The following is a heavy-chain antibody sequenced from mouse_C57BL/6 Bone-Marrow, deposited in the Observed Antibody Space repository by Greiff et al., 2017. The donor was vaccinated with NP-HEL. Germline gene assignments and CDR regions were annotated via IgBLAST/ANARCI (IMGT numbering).Heavy chain of an antibody. Sequence: VKLQESGAELVRPGASVTLSCKASGYTFTDYEMHWVKQTPVHGLEWIGAIDPETGGTAYNQKFKGKAILTADKSSSTAYMELRSLTSEDSAVYYCTRRLVVPFAYWGQGTLVTVSA. CDR3: TRRLVVPFAY. D-gene: IGHD1-1*01. V-gene: IGHV1-15*01. CDR2: IDPETGGT. CDR1: GYTFTDYE. J-gene: IGHJ3*01.